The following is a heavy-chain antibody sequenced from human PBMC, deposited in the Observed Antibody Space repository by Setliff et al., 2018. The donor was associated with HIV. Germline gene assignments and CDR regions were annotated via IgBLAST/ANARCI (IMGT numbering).Heavy chain of an antibody. CDR1: AYSFTTFW. CDR2: IYPGDSDT. V-gene: IGHV5-51*01. D-gene: IGHD1-1*01. CDR3: ARQTVHTTHSLDFGSPNRDYYYGMDV. Sequence: GESLKISCKGSAYSFTTFWIAWVRQMPGKGLEWMGIIYPGDSDTTYSPSFQGQVTISVDKSISTAYLQWSSPKASDSAMYYCARQTVHTTHSLDFGSPNRDYYYGMDVWGQGTTVTVSS. J-gene: IGHJ6*02.